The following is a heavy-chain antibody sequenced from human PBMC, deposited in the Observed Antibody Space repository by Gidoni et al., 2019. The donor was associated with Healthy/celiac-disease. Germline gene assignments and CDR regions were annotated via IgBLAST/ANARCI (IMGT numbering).Heavy chain of an antibody. Sequence: QVQLQESGPGLVKPSQTLSLTCTVSCCSISSGCYYWSWIRQHPGKGLEWIGYIYYSGSTYYNPSLKSRVTISVDTSKNQFSLKLSSVTAADTAVYYRARAAECMVRGGTTPFDYWGQGTLVTVSS. V-gene: IGHV4-31*03. CDR2: IYYSGST. J-gene: IGHJ4*02. CDR3: ARAAECMVRGGTTPFDY. D-gene: IGHD3-10*01. CDR1: CCSISSGCYY.